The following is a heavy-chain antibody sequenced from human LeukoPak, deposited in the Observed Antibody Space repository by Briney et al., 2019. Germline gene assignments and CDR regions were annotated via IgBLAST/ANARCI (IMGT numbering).Heavy chain of an antibody. Sequence: ASVKVSCKASGYTFTGYYMHWVRQAPGQGLEWMGWINPNSGGTNYAQKFQGRVTMTRDTSISTAYMELSRLRSDDTAVYYCARETSTRLPGAREDYYYYYMDVWGKGTTVTVSS. D-gene: IGHD2-2*01. CDR3: ARETSTRLPGAREDYYYYYMDV. V-gene: IGHV1-2*02. J-gene: IGHJ6*03. CDR2: INPNSGGT. CDR1: GYTFTGYY.